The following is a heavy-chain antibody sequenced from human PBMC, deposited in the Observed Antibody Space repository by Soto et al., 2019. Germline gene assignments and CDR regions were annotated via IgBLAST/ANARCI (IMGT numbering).Heavy chain of an antibody. CDR1: GGSFSGYY. CDR2: INHSGST. V-gene: IGHV4-34*01. CDR3: ARSPFGVVTRPYYYYGMDV. J-gene: IGHJ6*02. Sequence: SETLSLTCAVYGGSFSGYYWSWIRQPPGKGLEWIGEINHSGSTNYNPSLKSRVTISVDTSKNQFSLKLSSVTAADTAVYYCARSPFGVVTRPYYYYGMDVWGQGTTVTVSS. D-gene: IGHD3-3*01.